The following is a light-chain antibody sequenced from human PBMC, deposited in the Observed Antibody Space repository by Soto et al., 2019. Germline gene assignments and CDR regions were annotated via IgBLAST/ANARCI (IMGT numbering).Light chain of an antibody. J-gene: IGKJ4*01. CDR1: QSVTNNF. CDR3: QQCAHSPLT. V-gene: IGKV3-20*01. CDR2: GAS. Sequence: EIVLTQSPGTLSLSPGERATLSCRASQSVTNNFLAWYQQKPGQAPRLLISGASNRATAIPDRFSGSGSGTDFTLTISRLEPEDFAVYYCQQCAHSPLTFGGGTKVEIK.